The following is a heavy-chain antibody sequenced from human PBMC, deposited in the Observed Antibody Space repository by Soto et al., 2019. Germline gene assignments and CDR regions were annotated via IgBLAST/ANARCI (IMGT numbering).Heavy chain of an antibody. D-gene: IGHD6-25*01. CDR2: FYHSGGT. V-gene: IGHV4-30-2*01. Sequence: SETLSLTCAVSGGSINSGGYSWSWIRQPPGKGLEWIGYFYHSGGTSYSPSLKSRATISLDRSKNQFSLKLNSVTAADTAVYYCARGIAANGPYWYFDLWGRGTLVTVSS. CDR1: GGSINSGGYS. J-gene: IGHJ2*01. CDR3: ARGIAANGPYWYFDL.